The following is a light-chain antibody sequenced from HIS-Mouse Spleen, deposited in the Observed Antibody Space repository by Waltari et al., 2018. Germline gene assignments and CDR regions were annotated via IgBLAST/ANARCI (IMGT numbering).Light chain of an antibody. V-gene: IGLV3-1*01. CDR2: QDS. CDR1: ALPKKY. CDR3: QAWDSSTVV. J-gene: IGLJ2*01. Sequence: SYELTQPPSVSVSPGQTARITCSGDALPKKYACWYQQKPGQSPVLVIYQDSKRPSGIPGRFSGSNSGNTATLTISGTQAMDEADYYCQAWDSSTVVFGGGTKLTVL.